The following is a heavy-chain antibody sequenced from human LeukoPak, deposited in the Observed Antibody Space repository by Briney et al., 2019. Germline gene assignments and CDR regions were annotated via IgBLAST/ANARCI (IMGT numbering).Heavy chain of an antibody. V-gene: IGHV1-69*05. CDR3: ARASRLRFLEWFDY. J-gene: IGHJ4*02. D-gene: IGHD3-3*01. CDR1: VYTFTNVD. CDR2: IIPIFGTA. Sequence: SVKVSCRASVYTFTNVDINWVRQASGQGLEWMGGIIPIFGTANYAQKFQGRVTITTDESTSTAYMELSSLRSEDTAVYYCARASRLRFLEWFDYWGQGTLVTVSS.